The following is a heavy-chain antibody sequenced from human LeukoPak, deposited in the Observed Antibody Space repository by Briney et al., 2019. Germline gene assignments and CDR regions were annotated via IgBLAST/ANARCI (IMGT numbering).Heavy chain of an antibody. J-gene: IGHJ5*02. V-gene: IGHV4-4*07. CDR3: ARDNAVSVLNWFDP. CDR1: GGSISSYY. CDR2: IYTSGST. Sequence: SETLSLTCTVSGGSISSYYWSWIRQPAGKGLEWIGRIYTSGSTNYNPSLKSRVTMSVDTSKNQFSLQLSSVTAADTAVYYCARDNAVSVLNWFDPWGQGTLVTVSS.